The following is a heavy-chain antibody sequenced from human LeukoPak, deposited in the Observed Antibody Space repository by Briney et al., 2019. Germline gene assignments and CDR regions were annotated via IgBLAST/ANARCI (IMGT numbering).Heavy chain of an antibody. D-gene: IGHD3-10*01. CDR3: VKRGDGEFDR. CDR2: ISYDGRNK. CDR1: GFTFSNYG. J-gene: IGHJ5*02. V-gene: IGHV3-30*18. Sequence: PAGGSLRLSCAASGFTFSNYGMHWVRQAPGKGLEWVAVISYDGRNKNYADSAKGRFTISRDNSKNTLYLQMNSLRPDDTAVYYCVKRGDGEFDRWGQGTLVTVSS.